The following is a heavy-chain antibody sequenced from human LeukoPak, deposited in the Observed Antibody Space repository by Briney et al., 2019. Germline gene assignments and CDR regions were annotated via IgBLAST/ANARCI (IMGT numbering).Heavy chain of an antibody. CDR3: ATVNYGDYWFDP. Sequence: ASVKVSCKVSGYTLTELSMHWVRQAPGKGLEWMGGFDPEDGETIYAQKFQGRVTMTEDTSTDTAYMELSGLRSEDTAVYYCATVNYGDYWFDPWGQGTLVTVSS. D-gene: IGHD4-17*01. CDR2: FDPEDGET. J-gene: IGHJ5*02. V-gene: IGHV1-24*01. CDR1: GYTLTELS.